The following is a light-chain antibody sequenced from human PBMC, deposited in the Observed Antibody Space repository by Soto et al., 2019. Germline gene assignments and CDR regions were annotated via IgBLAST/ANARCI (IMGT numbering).Light chain of an antibody. V-gene: IGLV1-40*01. CDR1: SSNIGSGYD. CDR3: QSYDSSLRGV. J-gene: IGLJ1*01. CDR2: GNS. Sequence: XSVLTHPPAVSGAPGQRVTISCTGSSSNIGSGYDVHWYQQLPGTAPRLLIYGNSNRPSGVPDRFSGSKSGTSASLAITGLQAEDEADYYCQSYDSSLRGVFGTGTKVTVL.